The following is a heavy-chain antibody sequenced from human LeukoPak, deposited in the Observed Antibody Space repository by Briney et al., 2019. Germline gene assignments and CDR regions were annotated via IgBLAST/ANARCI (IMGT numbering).Heavy chain of an antibody. CDR3: TAGIGTN. CDR1: GFTFSSYA. J-gene: IGHJ4*02. D-gene: IGHD6-13*01. CDR2: ISSDGSNK. Sequence: QTGGSLRLSCAASGFTFSSYAMHWVRQAPVKGLEWVALISSDGSNKYYADSVKGQFTISRDNSKNTLYLQMNSLRAEDTAVYYCTAGIGTNWGQGTLVTVSS. V-gene: IGHV3-30-3*01.